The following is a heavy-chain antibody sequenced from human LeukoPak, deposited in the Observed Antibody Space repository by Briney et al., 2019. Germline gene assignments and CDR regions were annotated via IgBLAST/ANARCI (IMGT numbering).Heavy chain of an antibody. CDR1: GGLISISTYY. D-gene: IGHD2-21*02. J-gene: IGHJ3*02. Sequence: SETLSLTCTVSGGLISISTYYWGWIRQPPGKGLEWIGSIYYSGTTHYNPSLKSRVTISVDKSKNQFSLKLSSVTAADTAVYYCATSNCGGDCYSEDNAFDIWGQGTMVTVSS. V-gene: IGHV4-39*07. CDR2: IYYSGTT. CDR3: ATSNCGGDCYSEDNAFDI.